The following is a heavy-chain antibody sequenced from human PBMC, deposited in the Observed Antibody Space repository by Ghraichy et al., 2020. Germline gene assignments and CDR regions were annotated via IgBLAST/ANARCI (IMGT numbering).Heavy chain of an antibody. D-gene: IGHD3-10*01. CDR3: ARGGISDPSASFHFDY. J-gene: IGHJ4*02. CDR1: GFTVSNNY. CDR2: IYSTGNT. Sequence: GGSLRLSCAASGFTVSNNYVTWVRQAPGKGLEWVSTIYSTGNTYYADSVKGRFSISRDTSQNSVYLQMNSLTVKDTAVYYCARGGISDPSASFHFDYWGQGTLVTVSS. V-gene: IGHV3-66*01.